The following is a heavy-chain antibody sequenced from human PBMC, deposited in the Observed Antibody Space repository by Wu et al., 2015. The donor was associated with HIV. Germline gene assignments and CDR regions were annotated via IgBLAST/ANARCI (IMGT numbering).Heavy chain of an antibody. D-gene: IGHD3-10*01. J-gene: IGHJ5*02. Sequence: QVQLVQSGAEVKKPGASVKVSCKASGYTFTTSDIHWLRQAPGQGPEWMGWVNCHTGETKFADKFKDRLLIITDAHSQSADFELRRLKSDDTAIYYCARERDWGGLWFGETWGQGTLLTVSS. CDR1: GYTFTTSD. CDR3: ARERDWGGLWFGET. V-gene: IGHV1-2*02. CDR2: VNCHTGET.